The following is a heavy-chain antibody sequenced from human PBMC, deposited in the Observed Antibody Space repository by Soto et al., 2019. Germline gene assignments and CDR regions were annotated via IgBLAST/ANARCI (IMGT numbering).Heavy chain of an antibody. CDR2: ISAYNGNT. CDR1: GYTFTSYG. CDR3: ARGSSLGHIVVVTAMDV. D-gene: IGHD2-21*02. Sequence: ASVKVSCKASGYTFTSYGISWVRQAPGQGLEWMGWISAYNGNTNYAQKLQGRVTMTTDTSTSTAYMELRSLRSDDTAVYYCARGSSLGHIVVVTAMDVWGQGTTVTVSS. V-gene: IGHV1-18*01. J-gene: IGHJ6*02.